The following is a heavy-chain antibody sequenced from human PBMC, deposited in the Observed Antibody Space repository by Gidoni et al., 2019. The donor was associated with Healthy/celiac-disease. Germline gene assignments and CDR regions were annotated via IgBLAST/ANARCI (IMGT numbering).Heavy chain of an antibody. CDR2: IKSKTDGGTT. CDR1: SNSW. V-gene: IGHV3-15*07. Sequence: SNSWTNWVRQAPGKGLEWVGRIKSKTDGGTTDYAAPVKGRFTISRDDSKNTLYLQMNSLKTEDTAVYYCTTVQVGVVVPAAIRADDDYWGQGTLVTVSS. D-gene: IGHD2-2*02. CDR3: TTVQVGVVVPAAIRADDDY. J-gene: IGHJ4*02.